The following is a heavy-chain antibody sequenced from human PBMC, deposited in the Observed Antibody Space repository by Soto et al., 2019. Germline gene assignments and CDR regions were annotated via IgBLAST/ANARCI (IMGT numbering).Heavy chain of an antibody. CDR2: IFYSGST. CDR3: ARDRYYYDGSSYSTDAFDI. Sequence: SETLSLTCTVSGGSTSSYYWSWIRQPPGKGLEWIGYIFYSGSTNYNPSLKSRVTISIDTSKDQFSLKLSSVTAADTAVYFCARDRYYYDGSSYSTDAFDIWGQGTMVTVSS. V-gene: IGHV4-59*01. CDR1: GGSTSSYY. D-gene: IGHD3-22*01. J-gene: IGHJ3*02.